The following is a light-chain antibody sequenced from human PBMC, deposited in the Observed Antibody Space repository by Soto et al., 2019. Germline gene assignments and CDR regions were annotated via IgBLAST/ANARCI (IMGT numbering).Light chain of an antibody. CDR2: LAS. Sequence: EIVMTQSPATLSVSPGERATLSCRASQSVSNNLAWYQQKPGQAPRLLIYLASTRATGIPARFSGSGSGTEFTLTITRLQSEDFAVYYCQQYGSSPSWTFGQGTKVDIK. V-gene: IGKV3D-15*01. J-gene: IGKJ1*01. CDR1: QSVSNN. CDR3: QQYGSSPSWT.